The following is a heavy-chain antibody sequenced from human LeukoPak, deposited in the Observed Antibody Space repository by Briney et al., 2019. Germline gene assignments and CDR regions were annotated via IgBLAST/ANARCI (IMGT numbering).Heavy chain of an antibody. CDR1: GFTFSNAW. V-gene: IGHV3-15*01. D-gene: IGHD2-2*01. CDR3: ARARLVGYCTTTSCYGGSYFDY. J-gene: IGHJ4*02. Sequence: GGSLRLSCAASGFTFSNAWMTWVRQAPGKGLEWVGRIKSKTNGGTTDYAAPVKGRFTISRDDSKNTLYLQMNSLKTEDTAMYYCARARLVGYCTTTSCYGGSYFDYWGQGTLVTVSS. CDR2: IKSKTNGGTT.